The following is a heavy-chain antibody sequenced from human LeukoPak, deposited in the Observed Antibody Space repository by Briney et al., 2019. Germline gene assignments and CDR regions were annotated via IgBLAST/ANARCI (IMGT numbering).Heavy chain of an antibody. CDR3: ARDRSSSWYKDFDY. D-gene: IGHD6-13*01. V-gene: IGHV3-23*01. CDR2: ISGSGDST. J-gene: IGHJ4*02. Sequence: GGSLRLSCAASGFTFRSYAMSWVRQAPGKGLEWVSSISGSGDSTYYADSVKGRFTISRDNSKNTLYLQMNSLRAEDTAVYYCARDRSSSWYKDFDYWGQGTLVTVSS. CDR1: GFTFRSYA.